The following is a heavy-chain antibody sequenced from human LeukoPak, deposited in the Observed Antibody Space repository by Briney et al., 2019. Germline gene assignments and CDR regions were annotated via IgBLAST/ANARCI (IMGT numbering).Heavy chain of an antibody. D-gene: IGHD2/OR15-2a*01. CDR3: ARAGWDDEYIFDR. J-gene: IGHJ4*02. Sequence: QTGGPLRLSCTASGFTFNSYAMRWVRQAPGGGLEWLSGTSGSGSGGRTYYADSVKGRFTISRDKSKNTLSLQMNSLRGEDTGVYYCARAGWDDEYIFDRWGQGALVTVSS. CDR2: TSGSGSGGRT. V-gene: IGHV3-23*01. CDR1: GFTFNSYA.